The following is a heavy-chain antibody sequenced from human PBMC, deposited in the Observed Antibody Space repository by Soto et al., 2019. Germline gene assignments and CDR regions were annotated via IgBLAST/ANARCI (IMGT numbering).Heavy chain of an antibody. V-gene: IGHV1-18*01. D-gene: IGHD5-18*01. CDR1: GYTFTSYG. CDR3: ARDLFRRYEYSYGY. J-gene: IGHJ4*02. CDR2: IGAYNGNT. Sequence: ASVKVSCKASGYTFTSYGISWVRQAPGQGLEWMGWIGAYNGNTNYAQKLQGRVTMTTDTSTSTAYMELRSLRSDDTAVYYCARDLFRRYEYSYGYWGQGTLVTVSS.